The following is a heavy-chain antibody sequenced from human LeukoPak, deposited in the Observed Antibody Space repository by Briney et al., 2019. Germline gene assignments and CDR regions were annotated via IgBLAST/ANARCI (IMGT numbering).Heavy chain of an antibody. D-gene: IGHD4-17*01. J-gene: IGHJ4*02. CDR2: ISGSGGST. CDR1: GFAFSSYA. Sequence: GGSLRLSCAASGFAFSSYAMSWVRQAPGKGLEWVSSISGSGGSTHYADSMKGRFTISRDNSKITLFLQMHSLRVEDTAVYYCAKDSDAVTTCLDSWGQGTLVAVSS. CDR3: AKDSDAVTTCLDS. V-gene: IGHV3-23*01.